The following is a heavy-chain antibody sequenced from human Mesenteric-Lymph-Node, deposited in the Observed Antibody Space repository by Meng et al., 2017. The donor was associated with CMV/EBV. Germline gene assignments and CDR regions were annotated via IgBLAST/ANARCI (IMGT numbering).Heavy chain of an antibody. Sequence: SETLSLTCTVSGGSISSSSYYWGWIRQPPGKGLEWIGSIYYSGSTYYNPSLKSRVTISVDTSKNQFSLRLSSVTAADTAVYYCARVVGMGWFDPWGQGTLVTVSS. V-gene: IGHV4-39*01. CDR1: GGSISSSSYY. D-gene: IGHD1-26*01. CDR3: ARVVGMGWFDP. CDR2: IYYSGST. J-gene: IGHJ5*02.